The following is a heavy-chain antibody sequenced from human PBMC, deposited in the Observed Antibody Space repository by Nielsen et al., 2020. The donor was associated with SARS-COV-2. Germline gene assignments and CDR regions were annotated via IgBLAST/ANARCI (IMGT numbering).Heavy chain of an antibody. CDR3: SKATTLES. CDR1: GFTFSDYY. D-gene: IGHD1-1*01. Sequence: GESLKISCAASGFTFSDYYMSWIRQAPGKGLEWVANIKFDESETNYVDSVKGRFTISRDNTKNSLFLQMNSLRAEDSALYYCSKATTLESWGQGTLVIVSS. J-gene: IGHJ4*02. V-gene: IGHV3-7*01. CDR2: IKFDESET.